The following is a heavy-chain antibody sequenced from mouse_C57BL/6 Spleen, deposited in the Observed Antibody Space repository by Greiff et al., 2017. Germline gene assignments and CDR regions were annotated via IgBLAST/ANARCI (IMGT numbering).Heavy chain of an antibody. D-gene: IGHD1-1*01. Sequence: EVQLVESGGGLVQPKGSLKLSCAASGFTFTTYAMYWVRQAPGKGLEWVARIRSKSSNYATYYADSVKDRFTISRDDSQSMLYLQMINLITVDTAMYDCVRDYGSRDWYFEVWGTGTTVTVSS. CDR3: VRDYGSRDWYFEV. CDR2: IRSKSSNYAT. J-gene: IGHJ1*03. V-gene: IGHV10-3*01. CDR1: GFTFTTYA.